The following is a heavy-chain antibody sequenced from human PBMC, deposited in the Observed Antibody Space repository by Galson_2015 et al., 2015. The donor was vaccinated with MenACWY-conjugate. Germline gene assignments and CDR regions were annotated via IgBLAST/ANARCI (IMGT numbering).Heavy chain of an antibody. CDR1: GYTFTSYG. Sequence: SVKVSCKASGYTFTSYGISWVRQAPGQGLEWMGWISAYNGNTNYAQKLQGRVTMTTDTSTSTAHMELRSLRSDDTAVYYCARQESTPQWLMVHFDYWGQGTLVTVSS. CDR3: ARQESTPQWLMVHFDY. D-gene: IGHD6-19*01. CDR2: ISAYNGNT. V-gene: IGHV1-18*01. J-gene: IGHJ4*02.